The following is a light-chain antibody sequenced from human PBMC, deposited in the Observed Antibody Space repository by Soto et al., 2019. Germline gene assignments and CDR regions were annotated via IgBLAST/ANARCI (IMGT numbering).Light chain of an antibody. CDR1: QDISNY. V-gene: IGKV1-33*01. Sequence: DIQMTQSPSSLSASVVDRVTITCQASQDISNYLNWYQQKPGKAPKLLIYDASNLETGVPSRFSGSGSGTDFTFTISSLQHEDIATYYCQQYDTLRVTFGPGTKVDIK. J-gene: IGKJ3*01. CDR3: QQYDTLRVT. CDR2: DAS.